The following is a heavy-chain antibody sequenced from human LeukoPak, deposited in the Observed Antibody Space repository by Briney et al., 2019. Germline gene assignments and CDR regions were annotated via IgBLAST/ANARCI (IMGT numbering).Heavy chain of an antibody. CDR1: GYTFTGYY. D-gene: IGHD6-13*01. Sequence: ASVKVSCKASGYTFTGYYMHWVRQAPGQGLEWMGWINPNSGGTNYAQKFQGRVTMTRDTSISTAYMKLSRLRSDDTAVYYCARDFGSRQSSSWYQGYYMDVWGKGTTVTVSS. V-gene: IGHV1-2*02. CDR3: ARDFGSRQSSSWYQGYYMDV. CDR2: INPNSGGT. J-gene: IGHJ6*03.